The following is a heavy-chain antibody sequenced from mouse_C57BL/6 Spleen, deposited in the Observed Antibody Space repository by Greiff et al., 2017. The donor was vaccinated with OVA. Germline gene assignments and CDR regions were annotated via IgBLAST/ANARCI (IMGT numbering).Heavy chain of an antibody. J-gene: IGHJ4*01. Sequence: VQLKQSGAELVKPGASVKLSCTASGFNIKDYYMHWVKQRTEQGLEWIGRIDPEDGETKYAPKFQGKATITADTSSNTAYLQLSSLTSEDTAVYYCASYDYDGDYYYAMDYWGQGTSVTVSS. CDR3: ASYDYDGDYYYAMDY. CDR2: IDPEDGET. D-gene: IGHD2-4*01. CDR1: GFNIKDYY. V-gene: IGHV14-2*01.